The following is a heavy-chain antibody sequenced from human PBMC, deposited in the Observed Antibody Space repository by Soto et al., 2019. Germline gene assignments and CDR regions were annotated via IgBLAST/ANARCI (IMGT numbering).Heavy chain of an antibody. D-gene: IGHD5-18*01. CDR1: GFTVSSNY. Sequence: PGGSLRLSCTASGFTVSSNYMSWVRQAPGKGLEWVSIIHSGGSTYYADSVQGRFTISRDNSNNTLYLQMNSLRVEDTAVYYCARDQGYRYGVSFDYWGQGTLVTVSS. J-gene: IGHJ4*02. CDR3: ARDQGYRYGVSFDY. V-gene: IGHV3-53*01. CDR2: IHSGGST.